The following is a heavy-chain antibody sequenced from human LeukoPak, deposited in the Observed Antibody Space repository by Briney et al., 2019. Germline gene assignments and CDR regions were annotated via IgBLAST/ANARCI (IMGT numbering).Heavy chain of an antibody. J-gene: IGHJ4*02. V-gene: IGHV3-74*01. CDR2: VDRYGSST. Sequence: GGSLRLSCSASGFTFTSYWMHWVRQAPGKGLVLVLRVDRYGSSTTYADSVKGRFTISRDNAKNTLYLLMNSLRAEDTAVYYCATGVTAFDYWGQGSLVTVSS. CDR3: ATGVTAFDY. CDR1: GFTFTSYW. D-gene: IGHD3-10*01.